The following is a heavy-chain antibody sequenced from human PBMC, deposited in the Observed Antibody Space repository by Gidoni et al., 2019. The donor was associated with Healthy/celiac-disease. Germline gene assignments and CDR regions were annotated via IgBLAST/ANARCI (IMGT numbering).Heavy chain of an antibody. CDR1: GGTFSSYA. CDR2: IIPILGIA. CDR3: ARKDGEFGSGPRHDYYYYYGMDV. V-gene: IGHV1-69*10. Sequence: QVQLVQSGAEVKKPGSSVKVSRKASGGTFSSYAISWVRQAPGQGLEWMGGIIPILGIANSAQKFQGRVTITADKSTSTAYMELSSLRSEDTAVYYCARKDGEFGSGPRHDYYYYYGMDVWGQGTTVTVSS. J-gene: IGHJ6*02. D-gene: IGHD3-3*01.